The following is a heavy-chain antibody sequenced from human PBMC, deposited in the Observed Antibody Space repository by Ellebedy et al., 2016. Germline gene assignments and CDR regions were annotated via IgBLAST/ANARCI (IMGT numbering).Heavy chain of an antibody. D-gene: IGHD4-17*01. V-gene: IGHV3-53*01. CDR2: IHSDGST. Sequence: GESLKLSXAASGFTFSSYSMNWVRQAPGKGLEWVSVIHSDGSTYYADSVKGRFTISRDKSKNTLYLQLNSLRAEDTAVYYCVRGFAVTTLSSYLYAMDVWGQGTTVTVSS. CDR3: VRGFAVTTLSSYLYAMDV. J-gene: IGHJ6*02. CDR1: GFTFSSYS.